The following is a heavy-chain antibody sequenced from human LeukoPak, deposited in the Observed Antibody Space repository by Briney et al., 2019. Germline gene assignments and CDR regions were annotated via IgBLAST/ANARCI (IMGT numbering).Heavy chain of an antibody. CDR2: ISWDGGST. D-gene: IGHD3-22*01. Sequence: GGSLRLXCAASGFTYDDYAMHWVRQAPGKGLESVSLISWDGGSTYYADSVKGRFTISRDNSKNSLYLQMNSLRAEDTALYYCAKGESITMIVVEEADAFDIWGQGTMVTVSS. V-gene: IGHV3-43D*04. CDR3: AKGESITMIVVEEADAFDI. J-gene: IGHJ3*02. CDR1: GFTYDDYA.